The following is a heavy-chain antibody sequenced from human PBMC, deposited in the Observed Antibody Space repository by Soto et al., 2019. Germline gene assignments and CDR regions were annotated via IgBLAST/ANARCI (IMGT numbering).Heavy chain of an antibody. D-gene: IGHD6-19*01. Sequence: QVQLVESGGGVVQPGRSLRLSCAASGFTFSNYAMHWVRQAPGKGLEYMAIISYDGSNTYYADSVKGRFTISRDNSKNTLYLQLNSLRTEDTAVYYCAKVGESKQWLRYFDYWGQGTLVTVSS. CDR2: ISYDGSNT. CDR1: GFTFSNYA. J-gene: IGHJ4*02. CDR3: AKVGESKQWLRYFDY. V-gene: IGHV3-30*18.